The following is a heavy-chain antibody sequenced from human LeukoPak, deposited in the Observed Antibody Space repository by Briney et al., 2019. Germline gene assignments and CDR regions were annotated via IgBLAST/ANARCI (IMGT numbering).Heavy chain of an antibody. CDR3: ARHVTLHTRPHYDFWSGKALGYYYMDV. Sequence: PSQTLSLTCTVSGGSISSGSYYWSWIRQPPGRGLEWIGSIYYGGSTYYNPSLKSRVTISVDTSKNQFSLKLSSVTAADTAVYYCARHVTLHTRPHYDFWSGKALGYYYMDVWGKGTTVTVSS. D-gene: IGHD3-3*01. CDR1: GGSISSGSYY. CDR2: IYYGGST. J-gene: IGHJ6*03. V-gene: IGHV4-39*01.